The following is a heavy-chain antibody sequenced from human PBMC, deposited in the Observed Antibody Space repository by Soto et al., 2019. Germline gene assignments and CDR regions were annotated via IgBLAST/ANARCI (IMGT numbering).Heavy chain of an antibody. Sequence: ASVKVSCKASGYTFTTYDINWVRQATGQELEWMGWMSPNSGATGYAQKFQGRVTITRDNSISTAYMELRNPSSADTPIYYRQRGVDAGVHVWAQGNTVPISS. D-gene: IGHD3-3*01. V-gene: IGHV1-8*01. J-gene: IGHJ6*02. CDR2: MSPNSGAT. CDR3: QRGVDAGVHV. CDR1: GYTFTTYD.